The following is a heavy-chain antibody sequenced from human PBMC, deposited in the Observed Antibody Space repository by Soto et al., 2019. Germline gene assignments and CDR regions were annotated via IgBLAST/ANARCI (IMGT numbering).Heavy chain of an antibody. Sequence: DSVYLASIVSGGSISCSYWSWIRQSPGKGLEWLGYVYYTGSTNYSPSLRSRVSISVDTSKNEFSLRLSSVTAADTAVYFCARSVAVPGAHIDYWGQGTQVTVSS. J-gene: IGHJ4*02. D-gene: IGHD6-19*01. V-gene: IGHV4-59*07. CDR3: ARSVAVPGAHIDY. CDR2: VYYTGST. CDR1: GGSISCSY.